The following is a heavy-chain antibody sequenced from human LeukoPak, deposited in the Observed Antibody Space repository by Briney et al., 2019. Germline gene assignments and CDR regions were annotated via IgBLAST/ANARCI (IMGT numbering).Heavy chain of an antibody. Sequence: SETLSLTCAVYGRSFSGYYWSWIRQPPGKGLEWIGEINHSGSTNYNPSLKSRVTISVDTSKNQFSLKLSSVTAADTAVYYCARGESGWYYFGYWGQGTLVTVSS. CDR3: ARGESGWYYFGY. D-gene: IGHD6-19*01. J-gene: IGHJ4*02. CDR2: INHSGST. V-gene: IGHV4-34*01. CDR1: GRSFSGYY.